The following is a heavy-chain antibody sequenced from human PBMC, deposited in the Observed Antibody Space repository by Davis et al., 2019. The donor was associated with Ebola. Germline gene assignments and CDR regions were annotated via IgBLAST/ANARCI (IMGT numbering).Heavy chain of an antibody. Sequence: MPSETLSLICAVSGDSISSRNWWSWVRQLPGKGLEWIGEIYHGGNTNYNPSLKSRAIISVDKSKNQFSLKLSSVTAADTAVYYCARDYYDSNGYLYYFDSWGQGTLVTVSS. D-gene: IGHD3-22*01. CDR1: GDSISSRNW. V-gene: IGHV4-4*02. J-gene: IGHJ4*02. CDR2: IYHGGNT. CDR3: ARDYYDSNGYLYYFDS.